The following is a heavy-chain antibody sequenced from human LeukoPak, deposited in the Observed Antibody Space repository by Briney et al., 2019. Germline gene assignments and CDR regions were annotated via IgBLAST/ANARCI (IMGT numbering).Heavy chain of an antibody. Sequence: GGSLRLSCAASGFTFSSYAMSWVRQAPGKGLERVSAISGSGGSTYYADSVKGRFTISRDNSKNTLYLQMNSLRAEDTAVYYCAKDRADIVVVVAADPFDYWGQGTLVTVSP. D-gene: IGHD2-15*01. CDR1: GFTFSSYA. CDR2: ISGSGGST. J-gene: IGHJ4*02. CDR3: AKDRADIVVVVAADPFDY. V-gene: IGHV3-23*01.